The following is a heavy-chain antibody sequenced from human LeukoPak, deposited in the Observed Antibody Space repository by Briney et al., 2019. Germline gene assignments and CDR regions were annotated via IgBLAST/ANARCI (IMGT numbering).Heavy chain of an antibody. V-gene: IGHV3-23*01. CDR3: AHTATPAYCGGDCYADAFDI. CDR1: GFTFSSYA. J-gene: IGHJ3*02. D-gene: IGHD2-21*02. CDR2: ISGSGGST. Sequence: GGSLRLSCAASGFTFSSYAMSWVRQAPGKGLEWVSAISGSGGSTYYADSVKGRFTISRDNSKNTLYLQMNSLRAEDTAVYYCAHTATPAYCGGDCYADAFDIWGQGTMVTVSS.